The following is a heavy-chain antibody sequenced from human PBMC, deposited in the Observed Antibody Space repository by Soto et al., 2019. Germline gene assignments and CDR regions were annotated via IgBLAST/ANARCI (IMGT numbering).Heavy chain of an antibody. V-gene: IGHV3-11*06. D-gene: IGHD5-12*01. Sequence: QVQLVESGGGLVKPGGSLRLSCTASGFSFSDYYINWIRQAPGKGLEWVSYIRNSGIYTNHAGSVKGRFTISRDNAKNSVYLQMNSLRAEDTAVYYCARSIGGYASAYFRLWGLGTLVTVSS. J-gene: IGHJ4*02. CDR1: GFSFSDYY. CDR3: ARSIGGYASAYFRL. CDR2: IRNSGIYT.